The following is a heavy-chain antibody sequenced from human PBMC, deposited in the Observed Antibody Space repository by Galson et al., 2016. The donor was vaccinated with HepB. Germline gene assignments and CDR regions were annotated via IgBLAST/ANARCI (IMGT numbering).Heavy chain of an antibody. J-gene: IGHJ6*03. D-gene: IGHD3-10*01. CDR2: ISGASGTT. CDR3: AKARGFNTYYYYYMDV. CDR1: GFTFSSYA. Sequence: SLRLSCAASGFTFSSYAMAWVRQAPGKGLEWVSGISGASGTTLYADSVKGRFTMSRGNSRDALYLEMNTLRVEDTAVHFCAKARGFNTYYYYYMDVWGKGTAVTVSS. V-gene: IGHV3-23*01.